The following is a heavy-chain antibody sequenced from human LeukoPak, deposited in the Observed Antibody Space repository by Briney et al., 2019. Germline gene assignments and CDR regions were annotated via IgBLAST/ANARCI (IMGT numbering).Heavy chain of an antibody. Sequence: GGSLRLSCAGSRFTFSSYAMSWVRQAPGKGLQWVSTISGRGTDTYYADSVKGRFIISRDNSNSTLSLQMSSLRAEDTAVYYCAKGAFPTAMVTPYLDYWGQGALVTVSS. CDR2: ISGRGTDT. CDR1: RFTFSSYA. J-gene: IGHJ4*02. D-gene: IGHD5-18*01. V-gene: IGHV3-23*01. CDR3: AKGAFPTAMVTPYLDY.